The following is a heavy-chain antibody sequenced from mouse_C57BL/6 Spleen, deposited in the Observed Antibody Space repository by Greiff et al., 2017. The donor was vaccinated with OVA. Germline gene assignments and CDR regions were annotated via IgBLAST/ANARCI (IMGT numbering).Heavy chain of an antibody. V-gene: IGHV1-80*01. CDR3: ARSAITTVVARVYFDY. CDR2: IYPGDGDT. J-gene: IGHJ2*01. CDR1: GYAFSSYW. Sequence: VQLQQSGAELVKPGASVKISCKASGYAFSSYWMNWVKQRPGKGLEWIGQIYPGDGDTNYNGKFKGKATLTADKSSSTAYMQLSSLTSEDSAVYFCARSAITTVVARVYFDYWGQGTTLTVSS. D-gene: IGHD1-1*01.